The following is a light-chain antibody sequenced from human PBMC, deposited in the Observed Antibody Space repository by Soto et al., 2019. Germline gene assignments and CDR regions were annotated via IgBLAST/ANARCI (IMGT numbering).Light chain of an antibody. J-gene: IGKJ4*01. CDR3: QQGSTVTPLT. CDR2: GAS. V-gene: IGKV1-12*01. Sequence: DIQMTQSPSSVSASVGDRVTISCRASHPISNWLAVYQAKPGKAPKLLIYGASSLQSGVPSRFSGRGSGTDLTLTISGLQPDDFATYYSQQGSTVTPLTFGGATKVEIK. CDR1: HPISNW.